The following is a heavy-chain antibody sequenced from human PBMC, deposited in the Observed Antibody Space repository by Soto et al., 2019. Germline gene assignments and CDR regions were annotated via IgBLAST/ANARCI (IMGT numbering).Heavy chain of an antibody. V-gene: IGHV3-11*01. CDR1: GFTFSDYY. CDR2: ISSSGSTI. J-gene: IGHJ6*02. Sequence: PWGSLGLACAASGFTFSDYYMGWIRQAPGKGLEWVSYISSSGSTIYYADSVKGRFTISRDNAKNSLYLQMNSLRAEDTAVYYCATTIFGVVIDYYGMDVWGQGTTVTVYS. CDR3: ATTIFGVVIDYYGMDV. D-gene: IGHD3-3*01.